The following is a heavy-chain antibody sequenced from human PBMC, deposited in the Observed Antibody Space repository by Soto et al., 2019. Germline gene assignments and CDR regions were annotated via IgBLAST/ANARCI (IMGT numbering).Heavy chain of an antibody. CDR3: VRDGAKTLRDWFDP. CDR2: IYATGTT. J-gene: IGHJ5*02. CDR1: GASISGFY. Sequence: RSLTCTVSGASISGFYWSWIRKSAGKGLEWIGRIYATGTTDYNPSLKSRVMMSVDTSKKQFSLKLRSVTAADTAVYYCVRDGAKTLRDWFDPWGQGISVTVSS. D-gene: IGHD1-26*01. V-gene: IGHV4-4*07.